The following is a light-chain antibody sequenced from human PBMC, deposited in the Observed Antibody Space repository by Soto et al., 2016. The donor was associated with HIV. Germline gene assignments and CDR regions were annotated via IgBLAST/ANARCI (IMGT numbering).Light chain of an antibody. J-gene: IGLJ2*01. Sequence: SYELTQPPSVSVAPGKTANISCGGSNIGSKSVHWCQQKPGQAPVLVVYDDSKRPSGIPERFSGSNSGNTATLTISRVEAGDEADCYCQVWHSPEVVFGGGTKLTVL. V-gene: IGLV3-21*03. CDR1: NIGSKS. CDR3: QVWHSPEVV. CDR2: DDS.